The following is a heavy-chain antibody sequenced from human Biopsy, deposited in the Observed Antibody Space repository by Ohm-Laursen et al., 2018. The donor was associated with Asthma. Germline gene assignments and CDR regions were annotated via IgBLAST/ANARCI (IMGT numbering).Heavy chain of an antibody. V-gene: IGHV3-53*01. D-gene: IGHD3-22*01. J-gene: IGHJ4*02. CDR2: IYSGGTS. Sequence: LSLTCAASGFAVSRDHMFWVRQAPGKGLEWVSVIYSGGTSHTADSVRGRFAISRDYSKNTLYLQMHSLRAEDTAVYYCARGDSSNWSHYYFDYWGQGTLVTVSS. CDR1: GFAVSRDH. CDR3: ARGDSSNWSHYYFDY.